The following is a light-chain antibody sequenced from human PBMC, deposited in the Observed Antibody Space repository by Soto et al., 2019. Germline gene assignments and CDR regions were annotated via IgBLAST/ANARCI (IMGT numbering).Light chain of an antibody. Sequence: DIQMTQSPSSLSASVGDRVTITCRASQSISNYVNWYQQKPGKAPKFLIYAASSLQSGVPSRFSGSGSGTDFTLTISSLQPKDFQTYYCQQSYSPPRTFGQGTKVKI. J-gene: IGKJ1*01. CDR2: AAS. CDR1: QSISNY. V-gene: IGKV1-39*01. CDR3: QQSYSPPRT.